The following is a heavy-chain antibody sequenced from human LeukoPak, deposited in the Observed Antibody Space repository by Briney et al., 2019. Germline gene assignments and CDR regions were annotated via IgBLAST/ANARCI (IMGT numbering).Heavy chain of an antibody. V-gene: IGHV1-18*01. CDR3: ARLMTLSGYYYYYGMDV. D-gene: IGHD2-8*01. J-gene: IGHJ6*02. Sequence: ASVKASCKASGYTFTSYGISWVRQAPGQGLEWMGWISAYNGNTNYAQKLQGRVTMTTDTSTSTAYMELRSLRSDDTAVYYCARLMTLSGYYYYYGMDVWGQGTTVTVSS. CDR2: ISAYNGNT. CDR1: GYTFTSYG.